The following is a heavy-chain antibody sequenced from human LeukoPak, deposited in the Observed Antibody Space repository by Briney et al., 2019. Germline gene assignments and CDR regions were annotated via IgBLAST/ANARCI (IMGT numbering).Heavy chain of an antibody. V-gene: IGHV4-34*01. CDR2: ISRRGNT. J-gene: IGHJ4*02. CDR3: ARHGEYYFDY. Sequence: SETLSLTCAVYGGFLSGRYWNWFRQPPGKGLEWIGQISRRGNTNYTPSLKSRVTISVDTSKNQLSLKLSTVTAADTALYYCARHGEYYFDYWGQGTLVTVSS. D-gene: IGHD3-10*01. CDR1: GGFLSGRY.